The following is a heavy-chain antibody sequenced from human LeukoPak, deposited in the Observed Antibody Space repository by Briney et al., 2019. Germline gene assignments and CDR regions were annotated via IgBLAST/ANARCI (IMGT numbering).Heavy chain of an antibody. D-gene: IGHD2-21*02. CDR3: AKVVLLLTASDAFDF. CDR1: GFTFSSYA. V-gene: IGHV3-23*01. Sequence: SGGSLRLSCAASGFTFSSYAMSWVRQAPGKGLEWVSTISGNYGSTYYADSVKGRFTISRGNFKNTVFLRMNSLRAEDTAVYYCAKVVLLLTASDAFDFWGQGTKVTVSS. CDR2: ISGNYGST. J-gene: IGHJ3*01.